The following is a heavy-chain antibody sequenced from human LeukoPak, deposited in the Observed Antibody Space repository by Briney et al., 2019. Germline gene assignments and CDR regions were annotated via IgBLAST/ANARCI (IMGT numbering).Heavy chain of an antibody. Sequence: GASVKVSCKASGFTFTSSAMQWVRQARGQRLEWIGWIVVGSGNTNYAQKFQERVTITRDMSPSTAYMELSSLRSEDTAVYYCAAEGTIFGVVPYGMDVWGQGTTVTVSS. D-gene: IGHD3-3*01. CDR2: IVVGSGNT. J-gene: IGHJ6*02. CDR3: AAEGTIFGVVPYGMDV. V-gene: IGHV1-58*02. CDR1: GFTFTSSA.